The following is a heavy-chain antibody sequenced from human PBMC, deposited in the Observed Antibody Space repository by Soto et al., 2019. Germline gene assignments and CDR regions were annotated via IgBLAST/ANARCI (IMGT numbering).Heavy chain of an antibody. J-gene: IGHJ6*02. Sequence: GASVKVSCKASGYTFTGYYMHWVRQAPGQGLEWMGWINPNSGGTNYAQKFQGRVTMTRDTSISTAYMELSRLRSDDTAVYYCARLSPRSSSWYQKIIGYGMDVWGQGTTVTVSS. V-gene: IGHV1-2*02. CDR1: GYTFTGYY. CDR2: INPNSGGT. CDR3: ARLSPRSSSWYQKIIGYGMDV. D-gene: IGHD6-13*01.